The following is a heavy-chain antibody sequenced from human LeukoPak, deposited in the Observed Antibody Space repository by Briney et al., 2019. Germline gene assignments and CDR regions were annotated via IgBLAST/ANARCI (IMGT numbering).Heavy chain of an antibody. CDR1: GFTFSSYG. CDR3: AKGGLYMIVVVLDY. D-gene: IGHD3-22*01. V-gene: IGHV3-30*18. Sequence: GGSLRLSCAASGFTFSSYGMHWVRQAPGKGLEWVAVISYDGSNKYYADSVKGRFTISRDNSKNTLYLQMNSLRAEDTAVHYCAKGGLYMIVVVLDYWGQGTLVTVSS. J-gene: IGHJ4*02. CDR2: ISYDGSNK.